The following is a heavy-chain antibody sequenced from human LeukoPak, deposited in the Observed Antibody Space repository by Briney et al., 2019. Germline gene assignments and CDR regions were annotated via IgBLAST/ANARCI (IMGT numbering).Heavy chain of an antibody. CDR1: GYTLTELS. CDR2: FDPEDGET. J-gene: IGHJ4*02. CDR3: ATGGEIFGVVIPYFDY. D-gene: IGHD3-3*01. Sequence: ASVKVSCKVSGYTLTELSMHWVRQAPGKGLEWMGGFDPEDGETIYAQKFQGRVTMTEDTSTDTAYMELSSLRSEDTAVYYCATGGEIFGVVIPYFDYWGQGTLVTASS. V-gene: IGHV1-24*01.